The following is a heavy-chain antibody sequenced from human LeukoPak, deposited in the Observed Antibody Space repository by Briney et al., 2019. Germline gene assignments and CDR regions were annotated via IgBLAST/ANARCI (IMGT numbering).Heavy chain of an antibody. CDR2: ISYDGEDE. J-gene: IGHJ3*02. CDR1: GFTFSSYG. CDR3: AKADDSSGNDAFDI. Sequence: PGGSLRLSCAASGFTFSSYGVNWVRQAPGKGLEWVAVISYDGEDEHYADSVKGRFTISRDNSKNTLYLQMNSLRAEDTAVYYCAKADDSSGNDAFDIWGQGTMVTVSS. D-gene: IGHD3-22*01. V-gene: IGHV3-30*18.